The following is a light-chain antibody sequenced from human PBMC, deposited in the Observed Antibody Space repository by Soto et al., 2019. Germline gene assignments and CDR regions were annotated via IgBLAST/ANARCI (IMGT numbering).Light chain of an antibody. CDR1: QSISYW. Sequence: DIQMTQSPSTLSASVGDRVTITCRASQSISYWLAWYQQKPGKAPKLLIYKASSLESGVPSRFTGSGSGTEFTLTISSLQPDDFASYYCQQYNSFPLTFGGGTKVEIK. CDR3: QQYNSFPLT. CDR2: KAS. V-gene: IGKV1-5*03. J-gene: IGKJ4*01.